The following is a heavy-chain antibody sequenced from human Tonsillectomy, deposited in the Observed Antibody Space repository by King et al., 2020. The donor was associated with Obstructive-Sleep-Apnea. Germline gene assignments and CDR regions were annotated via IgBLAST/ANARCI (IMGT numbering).Heavy chain of an antibody. J-gene: IGHJ2*01. CDR3: ARVYYYGSEDWYFDL. V-gene: IGHV4-59*01. D-gene: IGHD3-10*01. Sequence: VQLVESGPGLVKPSETLSLTCTVSGGSSSSYYWSWIRQPPGKGLEWIASFYYSGSTDYNPSLKSRVTISVDTSKNQFSLKLSSVTAADTAVYYCARVYYYGSEDWYFDLWGRGTLVTLSS. CDR2: FYYSGST. CDR1: GGSSSSYY.